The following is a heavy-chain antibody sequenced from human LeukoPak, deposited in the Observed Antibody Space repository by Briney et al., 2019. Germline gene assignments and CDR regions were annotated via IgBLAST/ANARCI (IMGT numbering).Heavy chain of an antibody. CDR1: GFTFSSYA. V-gene: IGHV3-23*01. CDR3: ARPTGYSSGWDI. D-gene: IGHD6-19*01. J-gene: IGHJ3*02. Sequence: GGSLRLSCAASGFTFSSYAMSWVRQAPGKGPEWSSGISGRGVSTYYADSVKGRFTISRDNSKNTLYLQMNSLRDEDTAVYYCARPTGYSSGWDIWGQGTMVTVSS. CDR2: ISGRGVST.